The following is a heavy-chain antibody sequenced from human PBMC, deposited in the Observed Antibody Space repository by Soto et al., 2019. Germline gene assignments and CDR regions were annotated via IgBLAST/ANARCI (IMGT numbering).Heavy chain of an antibody. D-gene: IGHD3-10*01. CDR2: VSPPFRTS. CDR3: GRVLYYGSGSYSPCGMDV. V-gene: IGHV1-69*01. CDR1: GVSFNNNG. Sequence: QVQLVQSGAEVKKPGSSVKVSCKTSGVSFNNNGIGWVRQAPGHGLEWMGGVSPPFRTSNYARKFQGRISITADASTGRVNMELSSLTSEDAAQYYCGRVLYYGSGSYSPCGMDVWGQGTTVTVS. J-gene: IGHJ6*02.